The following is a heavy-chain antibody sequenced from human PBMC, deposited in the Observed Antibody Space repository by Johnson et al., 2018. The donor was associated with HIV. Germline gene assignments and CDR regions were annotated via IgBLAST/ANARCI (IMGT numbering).Heavy chain of an antibody. CDR3: ASDGTFGYGDYVGYGFDI. CDR2: ISYDGSNK. Sequence: QVQLVESGGGVVQPGRSLRLSCAASGFTFSSYAMHWVRQAPGKGLEWVAVISYDGSNKYYADSVKGRFTISRDNSKNTLYLQMNSLRAEDTAVYYCASDGTFGYGDYVGYGFDIWGQGTMVTVSS. D-gene: IGHD4-17*01. CDR1: GFTFSSYA. V-gene: IGHV3-30-3*01. J-gene: IGHJ3*02.